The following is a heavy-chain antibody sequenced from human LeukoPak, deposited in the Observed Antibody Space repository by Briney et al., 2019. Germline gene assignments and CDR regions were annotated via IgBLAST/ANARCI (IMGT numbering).Heavy chain of an antibody. CDR2: ISGSGGST. D-gene: IGHD6-25*01. Sequence: GGSLRLSCAASGFTFSGYAMSWVRQAPGKGLEWVSAISGSGGSTYYADSVKGRFTISRDNSKNTLYLQMNSLRAEDTAVYYCARYSSAVSYYFDYWGQGTLVTVSS. CDR3: ARYSSAVSYYFDY. CDR1: GFTFSGYA. J-gene: IGHJ4*02. V-gene: IGHV3-23*01.